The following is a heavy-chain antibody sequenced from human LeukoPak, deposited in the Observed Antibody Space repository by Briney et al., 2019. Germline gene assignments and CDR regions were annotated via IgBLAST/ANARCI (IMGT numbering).Heavy chain of an antibody. CDR2: INHSGST. D-gene: IGHD3-10*01. V-gene: IGHV4-39*07. J-gene: IGHJ5*02. CDR3: VRYGSGSYSTRWFDP. CDR1: GGSIRSSSYY. Sequence: SETLSLTCTVSGGSIRSSSYYWSWIRQPPGKGLEWIGEINHSGSTNYNPSLKSRVNISVDTSKNQFSLKLSSVTAADTAVYYCVRYGSGSYSTRWFDPWGQGTLVTVSS.